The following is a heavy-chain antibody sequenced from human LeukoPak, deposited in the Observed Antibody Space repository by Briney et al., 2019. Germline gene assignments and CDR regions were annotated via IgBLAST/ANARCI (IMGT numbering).Heavy chain of an antibody. V-gene: IGHV4-59*12. CDR1: GCSIRTYY. CDR3: ARDSPPGYATRFDY. Sequence: SETLSLTCTVSGCSIRTYYGSWIRQPPGKGLEWVGYIYYTGSTDYNPSLKSRVTISVDTSKKQFSLKLSSLTAADTAVYYCARDSPPGYATRFDYWGQGTLVTVSS. J-gene: IGHJ4*02. D-gene: IGHD5-18*01. CDR2: IYYTGST.